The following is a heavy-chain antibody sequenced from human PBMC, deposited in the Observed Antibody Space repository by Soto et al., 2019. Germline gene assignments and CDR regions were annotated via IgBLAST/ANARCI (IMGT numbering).Heavy chain of an antibody. V-gene: IGHV3-23*01. CDR1: GFTFSRDA. CDR2: ISGSGGST. Sequence: PGGSLRLSCAASGFTFSRDAMSWVRQAPGKGLEWVSAISGSGGSTYYADSVKGRFTISRDNSKNTLYLQMNSLRAEDTAVYYCAKEGYDYVWGSYRPAINWFDPWGQGTLVTVSS. J-gene: IGHJ5*02. D-gene: IGHD3-16*02. CDR3: AKEGYDYVWGSYRPAINWFDP.